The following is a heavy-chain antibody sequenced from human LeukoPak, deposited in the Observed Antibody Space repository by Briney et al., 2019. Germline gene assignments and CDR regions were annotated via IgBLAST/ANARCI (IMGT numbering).Heavy chain of an antibody. Sequence: SETLSLTCTVSGGSASSGSYYWSWLRQPPGKGLEWIGNIYYSGSTNYNPSLKSRVTISVDTSKNQFSLKLSSVTAADTAVYYCAREDMVRGPRSFDYWGQGTLVTVSS. D-gene: IGHD3-10*01. CDR2: IYYSGST. CDR1: GGSASSGSYY. CDR3: AREDMVRGPRSFDY. V-gene: IGHV4-61*01. J-gene: IGHJ4*02.